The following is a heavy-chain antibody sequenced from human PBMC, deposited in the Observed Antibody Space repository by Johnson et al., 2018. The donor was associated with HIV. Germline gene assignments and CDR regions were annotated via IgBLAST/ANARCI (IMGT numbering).Heavy chain of an antibody. V-gene: IGHV3-30*03. Sequence: QVQLVESGGGVVQPGRSLRLSCAASGFTFSSYGMHWVRQAPGKGLEWVAVISYDGSNKYYADSVKGRFTISRDNSKNTLYLQMNSLRPEDTAVYYCARGRKDIEAADGRDNDAFDMWGQGTLVTVSS. D-gene: IGHD5-12*01. CDR1: GFTFSSYG. J-gene: IGHJ3*02. CDR3: ARGRKDIEAADGRDNDAFDM. CDR2: ISYDGSNK.